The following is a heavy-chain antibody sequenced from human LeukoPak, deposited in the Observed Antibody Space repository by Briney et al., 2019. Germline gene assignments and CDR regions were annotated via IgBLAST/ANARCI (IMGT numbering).Heavy chain of an antibody. D-gene: IGHD3-3*01. Sequence: GASVKVSCKASGYTFTGYYMHWVRQAPGQGLEWMGWINPNSGGTNYAQKFQGRVTMTRDTSISTAYMELSRLRSDDTAVYYCARDLESHYYYYMDVWGKGTTVTVSS. V-gene: IGHV1-2*02. CDR2: INPNSGGT. J-gene: IGHJ6*03. CDR3: ARDLESHYYYYMDV. CDR1: GYTFTGYY.